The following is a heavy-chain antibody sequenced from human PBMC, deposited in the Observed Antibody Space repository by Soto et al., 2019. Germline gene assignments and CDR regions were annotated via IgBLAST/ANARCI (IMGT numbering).Heavy chain of an antibody. J-gene: IGHJ2*01. CDR3: AREGYSSRWTNWYFDL. CDR1: GFTFSNSD. D-gene: IGHD6-13*01. CDR2: IGLIGDT. Sequence: EVQLVESGGGLVQPGGSLRLSCEASGFTFSNSDMHWVRQPTGKGLEWVSAIGLIGDTYYPDSVKGRFTISREDAKSSLYLQMNSLAAGETAVDYCAREGYSSRWTNWYFDLWGRGTLVTVSS. V-gene: IGHV3-13*04.